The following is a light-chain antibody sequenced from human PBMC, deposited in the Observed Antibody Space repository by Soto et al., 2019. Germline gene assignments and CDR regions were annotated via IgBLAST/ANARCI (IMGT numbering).Light chain of an antibody. CDR1: SSNIGGNY. Sequence: QAVVTQPPSASGTPGQRVTISCSGRSSNIGGNYVYWYQQLPGTAPKLLIYSNNHRPSGVPDRFSGSKSGTSASLAISGLRSEDEAHYYCAAWDDSLSRAVFGGGTQLTVL. CDR2: SNN. J-gene: IGLJ7*01. V-gene: IGLV1-47*02. CDR3: AAWDDSLSRAV.